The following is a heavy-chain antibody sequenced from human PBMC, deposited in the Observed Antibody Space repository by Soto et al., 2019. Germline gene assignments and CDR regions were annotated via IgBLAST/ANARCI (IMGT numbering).Heavy chain of an antibody. J-gene: IGHJ4*02. V-gene: IGHV3-30*18. CDR3: AKLPTLSSTVDY. D-gene: IGHD6-13*01. Sequence: GGSLRLSCAASGFTFSSYGMHWVRQAPGKGLEWVAVISYDGSNKYYADSVKGRFTISRDNSKNTLYLQMNSLRAEDTAVYYCAKLPTLSSTVDYWGQGTLVTVSS. CDR1: GFTFSSYG. CDR2: ISYDGSNK.